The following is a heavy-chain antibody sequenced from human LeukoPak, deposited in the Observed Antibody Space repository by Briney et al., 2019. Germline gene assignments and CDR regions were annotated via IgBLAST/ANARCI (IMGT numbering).Heavy chain of an antibody. CDR2: FNEGGRS. Sequence: SETLSLTCVLYIGSFSGYYWSWPRRPPGKGREWVGEFNEGGRSKYIPSPKSLVTVSLDTFKNQFSLKLNSETAADTAVYCGARGGLNSNYFDSWGRGTLVTVSS. J-gene: IGHJ4*02. CDR1: IGSFSGYY. V-gene: IGHV4-34*01. D-gene: IGHD4-11*01. CDR3: ARGGLNSNYFDS.